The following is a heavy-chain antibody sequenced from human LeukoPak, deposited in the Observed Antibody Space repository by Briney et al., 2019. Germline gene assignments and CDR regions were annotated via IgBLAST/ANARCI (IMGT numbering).Heavy chain of an antibody. D-gene: IGHD2-8*01. V-gene: IGHV3-23*01. Sequence: GGSLRLSCAASGFSYGSYALSWVRQAPGKGLEWVSVISGSGDNTHYTDPVKGRFTISRDNSKNTLYLQMNSLRAEDTAVYYCTSLSDAIESFGTRNYWGQGTLVTVSS. CDR1: GFSYGSYA. CDR3: TSLSDAIESFGTRNY. CDR2: ISGSGDNT. J-gene: IGHJ4*02.